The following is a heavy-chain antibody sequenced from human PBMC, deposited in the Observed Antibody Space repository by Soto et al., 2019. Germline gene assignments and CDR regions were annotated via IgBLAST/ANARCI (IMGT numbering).Heavy chain of an antibody. CDR1: GFSFSNYG. V-gene: IGHV3-21*01. J-gene: IGHJ5*02. Sequence: EVQLVESGGGLVKPGGSLRLSCAASGFSFSNYGMNWVRQAPGKRLEWVSSISSSSSYISYADSVKGRFTISRDNAKNSVYLQMNSLRAEDTAVYYCARSDCTRTSCYVVWFDPWGQGTLVTVSS. CDR3: ARSDCTRTSCYVVWFDP. D-gene: IGHD2-2*01. CDR2: ISSSSSYI.